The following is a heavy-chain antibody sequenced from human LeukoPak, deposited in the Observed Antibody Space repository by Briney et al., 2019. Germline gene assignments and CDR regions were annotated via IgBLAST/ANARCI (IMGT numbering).Heavy chain of an antibody. D-gene: IGHD5-18*01. J-gene: IGHJ4*02. V-gene: IGHV3-30-3*01. CDR1: GFTFSGYA. CDR3: VRRETALDY. CDR2: LSYDGSNK. Sequence: PGRSLRLSCVASGFTFSGYALHWVCQAPGKGLEWVAGLSYDGSNKYYADSVKGRFTISRDNYKKTLYLQMSSLRVEDTAVYYCVRRETALDYWGQGTLVTVSS.